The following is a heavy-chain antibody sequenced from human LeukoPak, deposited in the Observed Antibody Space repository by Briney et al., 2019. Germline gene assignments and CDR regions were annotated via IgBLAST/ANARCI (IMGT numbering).Heavy chain of an antibody. V-gene: IGHV3-23*01. D-gene: IGHD3-3*01. Sequence: GGSLRLSCAASGFTFSSYAMSWVRQAPGKGLEWVSAISGSGGSTYYADSVKGRFTISRDNSKNTLYLQMNSLRAEDTAVYYCAKPRNYDFWSGYDSHHAFDIWGQGTMVTVSS. CDR1: GFTFSSYA. CDR2: ISGSGGST. J-gene: IGHJ3*02. CDR3: AKPRNYDFWSGYDSHHAFDI.